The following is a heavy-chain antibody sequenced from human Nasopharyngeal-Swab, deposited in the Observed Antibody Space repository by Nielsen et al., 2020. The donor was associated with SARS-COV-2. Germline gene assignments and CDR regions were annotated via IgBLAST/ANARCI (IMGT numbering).Heavy chain of an antibody. CDR2: ISGSGGST. J-gene: IGHJ6*02. V-gene: IGHV3-23*01. CDR1: GFTFSSYA. CDR3: AKGGSAEWLAFSYYGMDV. Sequence: GSLKLSCAASGFTFSSYAMSWVRQAPGKGLEWVSAISGSGGSTYYADSVKGRFTISRDNSKNTLYLQMNGLRAEDTAVYYCAKGGSAEWLAFSYYGMDVWGQGTTVTVSS. D-gene: IGHD6-19*01.